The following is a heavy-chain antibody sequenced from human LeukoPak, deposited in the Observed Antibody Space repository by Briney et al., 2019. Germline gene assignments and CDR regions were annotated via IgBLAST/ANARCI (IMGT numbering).Heavy chain of an antibody. J-gene: IGHJ5*02. V-gene: IGHV5-51*01. D-gene: IGHD1-26*01. CDR2: MYPGDSNI. CDR1: GCSFTSYW. Sequence: GESLKISCKGSGCSFTSYWIGWVRQMPGKGLEWIGIMYPGDSNIRYSPSFQGQVTMSADKSISTAYLQWSSLKASDTAMYYCARQNYATGSYHPFDPWGQGTLVTVSS. CDR3: ARQNYATGSYHPFDP.